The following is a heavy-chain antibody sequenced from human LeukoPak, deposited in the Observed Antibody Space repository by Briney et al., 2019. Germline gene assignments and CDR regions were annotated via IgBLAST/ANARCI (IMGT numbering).Heavy chain of an antibody. V-gene: IGHV3-7*01. Sequence: PGGSLRLSCAASEFTFSSYWMSWVRQAPGKGLEWVANIKQDGGEKYYLDSVKGRFTVSRDNAKNSLYLQMNSLRAEDTAVYYCARSSYSSSSSVWGQGTMVTVSS. J-gene: IGHJ3*01. D-gene: IGHD6-6*01. CDR2: IKQDGGEK. CDR3: ARSSYSSSSSV. CDR1: EFTFSSYW.